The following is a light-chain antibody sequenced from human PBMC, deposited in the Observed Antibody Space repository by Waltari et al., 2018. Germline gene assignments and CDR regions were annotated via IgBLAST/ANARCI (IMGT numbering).Light chain of an antibody. CDR2: DVS. CDR1: TSDISGHNY. Sequence: QSALTQPASVSGSPGQSITLSCTGTTSDISGHNYVSWYQRHPGKAPKLLIYDVSNRPSVGSNRFSGSKSGNTASLTISGLLAGDEADYYCSSYTITSTVVFGGGTKLTVL. V-gene: IGLV2-14*01. CDR3: SSYTITSTVV. J-gene: IGLJ2*01.